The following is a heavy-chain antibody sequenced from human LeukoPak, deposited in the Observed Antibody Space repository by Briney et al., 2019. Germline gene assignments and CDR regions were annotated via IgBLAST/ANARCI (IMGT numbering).Heavy chain of an antibody. Sequence: GGSLRLSCAASGFAFNTCAMKWVRQAPGKGPEWVSEIGASGVDEHYADSVKARFTISRDNSQNTVSLQLNNLRIEDTALYYCAKTSLSDPSGHYYYMDVWGKGTTVTVSS. CDR2: IGASGVDE. J-gene: IGHJ6*03. CDR1: GFAFNTCA. CDR3: AKTSLSDPSGHYYYMDV. D-gene: IGHD3-3*01. V-gene: IGHV3-23*01.